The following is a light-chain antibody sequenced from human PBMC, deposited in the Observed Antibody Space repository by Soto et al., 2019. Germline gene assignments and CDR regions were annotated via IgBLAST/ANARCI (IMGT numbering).Light chain of an antibody. CDR1: SGHSSYA. CDR3: VSYTTSASYV. CDR2: LNSDGSH. V-gene: IGLV4-69*01. Sequence: QSVLTQSPSASASLGASVKLTCTLSSGHSSYAIAWHQQQPEKGPRYLMKLNSDGSHSKGDGIPDRFSGSSSGAERYLTISSLQSEDEADYYCVSYTTSASYVFGTGTKLTVL. J-gene: IGLJ1*01.